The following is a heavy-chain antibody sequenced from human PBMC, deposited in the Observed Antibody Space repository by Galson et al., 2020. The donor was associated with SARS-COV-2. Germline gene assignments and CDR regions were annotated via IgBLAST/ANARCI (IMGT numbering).Heavy chain of an antibody. D-gene: IGHD2-2*01. CDR2: IYARGST. CDR3: ARDVSVPAANWFDP. Sequence: SETLSLTCTVSGGSIGTYYWHWIRQPAGKGLEWLGRIYARGSTNYNPPLKGRVTMSVDTSKNQFSLKLSSVTAADTAIYYCARDVSVPAANWFDPWGQGTLVTVSS. CDR1: GGSIGTYY. V-gene: IGHV4-4*07. J-gene: IGHJ5*02.